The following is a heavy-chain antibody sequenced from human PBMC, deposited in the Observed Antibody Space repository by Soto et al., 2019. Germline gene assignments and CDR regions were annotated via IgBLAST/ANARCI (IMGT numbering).Heavy chain of an antibody. D-gene: IGHD3-22*01. CDR2: IYYAGTT. Sequence: SETLSLTCTVSGVSLSNYYWSWTRQPPGKGLEWIGYIYYAGTTTYNPSLKSRVTISLDRSKNQFSLKLDSVTAADTAVYYCTRLGGYYQALDSWGQGTLVTVSS. J-gene: IGHJ4*02. V-gene: IGHV4-59*08. CDR1: GVSLSNYY. CDR3: TRLGGYYQALDS.